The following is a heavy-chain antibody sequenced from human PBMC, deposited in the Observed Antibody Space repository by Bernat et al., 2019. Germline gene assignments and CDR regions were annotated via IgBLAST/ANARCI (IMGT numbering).Heavy chain of an antibody. J-gene: IGHJ3*02. Sequence: EVQLVESGGGLVQPGGSLRLSCAASGFTFSSYWMSWVRQAPGKGLEWVANINQDGREKYYVDSVKGRFTISRDNAKNSLYLQMNSLRAEDTAVYYCARDDLYYDILTGYLGTCYDAFDIWGQGTMVTGSS. CDR1: GFTFSSYW. CDR3: ARDDLYYDILTGYLGTCYDAFDI. D-gene: IGHD3-9*01. CDR2: INQDGREK. V-gene: IGHV3-7*04.